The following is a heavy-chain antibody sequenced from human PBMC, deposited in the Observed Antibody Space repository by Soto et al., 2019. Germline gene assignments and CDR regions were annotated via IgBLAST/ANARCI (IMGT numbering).Heavy chain of an antibody. CDR1: GYTFTRYY. D-gene: IGHD3-22*01. CDR2: INPSGGST. CDR3: AREVMAPWFGMDV. V-gene: IGHV1-46*01. J-gene: IGHJ6*02. Sequence: ASVKVSCKASGYTFTRYYMHWVRQAPGQGLEWMGIINPSGGSTSYAQKFQGRVTMTRDTATSTVYMELSSLRSEDTAVYYCAREVMAPWFGMDVWGQGPTVTVSS.